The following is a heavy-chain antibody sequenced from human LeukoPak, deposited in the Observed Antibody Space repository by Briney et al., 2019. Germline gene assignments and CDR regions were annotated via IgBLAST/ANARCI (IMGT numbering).Heavy chain of an antibody. CDR2: INPNSGDT. CDR3: ARDLLTGDRGNY. CDR1: GYTFTGYY. Sequence: ASVKVSCKASGYTFTGYYMHWVRQAPGQGLEWMGWINPNSGDTNYSQKFQGRVSMTRDTSINTAYMELSRLTSDDTAVYYCARDLLTGDRGNYWGQGTLVTVSS. D-gene: IGHD7-27*01. J-gene: IGHJ4*02. V-gene: IGHV1-2*02.